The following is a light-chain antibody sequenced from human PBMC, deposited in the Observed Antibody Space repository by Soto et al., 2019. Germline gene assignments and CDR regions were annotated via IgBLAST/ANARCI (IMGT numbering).Light chain of an antibody. J-gene: IGKJ2*01. V-gene: IGKV2-28*01. CDR2: LGS. Sequence: DIVMPQSPLSLPVTPGEPASISCRSSQSLLHSNGYNYLDRYLQKPGQSPLLLIYLGSNRASGVPDRFSGSGSGTDFTLKISRVEAEDVGVYYCMQALQTPLTFGEGTKLEIK. CDR1: QSLLHSNGYNY. CDR3: MQALQTPLT.